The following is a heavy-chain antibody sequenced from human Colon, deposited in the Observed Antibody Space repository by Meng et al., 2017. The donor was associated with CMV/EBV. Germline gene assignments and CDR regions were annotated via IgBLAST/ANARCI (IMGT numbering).Heavy chain of an antibody. V-gene: IGHV3-21*01. J-gene: IGHJ4*02. D-gene: IGHD6-13*01. Sequence: GESLKISCTTSGFTFSNYNMNWVRQAPGKGLEWVATISGGSYYIYYADSVKGRFTISRDNAKSSLYLQMNSLRAEDTAVYYCARDLGGAAAGHYFDYWGQGTLVTVSS. CDR2: ISGGSYYI. CDR3: ARDLGGAAAGHYFDY. CDR1: GFTFSNYN.